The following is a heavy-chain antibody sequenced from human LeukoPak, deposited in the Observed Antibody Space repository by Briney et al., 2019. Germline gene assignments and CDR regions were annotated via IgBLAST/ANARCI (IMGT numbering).Heavy chain of an antibody. D-gene: IGHD6-19*01. J-gene: IGHJ5*02. CDR2: IYYSGRT. CDR3: VRDPKSAVAADWFDP. CDR1: GDSISSSSYY. Sequence: SETLSLTCTVSGDSISSSSYYWGWIRQPPGKGLEWIGSIYYSGRTYYNPPLKSRVTISIDTSNQFSLRLTSMTAADTAVYYCVRDPKSAVAADWFDPWGQGTLVTVSS. V-gene: IGHV4-39*07.